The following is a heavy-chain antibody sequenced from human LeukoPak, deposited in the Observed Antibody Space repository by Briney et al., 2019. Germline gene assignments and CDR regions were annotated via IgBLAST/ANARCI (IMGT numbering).Heavy chain of an antibody. CDR1: GFRLSHSG. V-gene: IGHV3-33*01. J-gene: IGHJ4*02. Sequence: GGSLRLSCAASGFRLSHSGMHWVRQAPGKGLEWVAVIWYDESGKIYADSEKGRFTISRDIFENTLYLQVNSLRAEDTGLYYCARSRDGYHHGLLWGRGTLVIVSS. D-gene: IGHD5-24*01. CDR2: IWYDESGK. CDR3: ARSRDGYHHGLL.